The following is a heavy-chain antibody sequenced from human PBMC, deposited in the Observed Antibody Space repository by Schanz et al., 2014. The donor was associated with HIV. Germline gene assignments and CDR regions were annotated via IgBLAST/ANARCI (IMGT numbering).Heavy chain of an antibody. D-gene: IGHD3-3*01. CDR1: GFTFSSYA. J-gene: IGHJ6*02. CDR3: AKDQGYDFWSGYYNYYGMDV. V-gene: IGHV3-30*18. CDR2: ISYDGSNK. Sequence: QVQLVESGGALVQPGRSVRLSCAASGFTFSSYAMHWVRQAPGKGLEWEAFISYDGSNKYYADSVKGRFTISRDNSKNTLYLQMNSLRAEDTAVYYCAKDQGYDFWSGYYNYYGMDVWGQGTTVTVSS.